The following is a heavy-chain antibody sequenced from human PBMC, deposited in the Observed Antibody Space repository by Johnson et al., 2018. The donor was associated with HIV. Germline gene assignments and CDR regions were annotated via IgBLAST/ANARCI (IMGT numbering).Heavy chain of an antibody. V-gene: IGHV3-30-3*01. Sequence: QVLLVESGGGVVQPGRSLRLSCAASGFTFSSYAMHWVRQAPGKGLEWVAVISFDGSNKYYADSVKGRFTISRDNSKNTLYLQMNSLRAEDTAVYFCASQVRGLRLGVDAFDIWGQGTMVTVSS. CDR2: ISFDGSNK. CDR1: GFTFSSYA. D-gene: IGHD3-16*01. J-gene: IGHJ3*02. CDR3: ASQVRGLRLGVDAFDI.